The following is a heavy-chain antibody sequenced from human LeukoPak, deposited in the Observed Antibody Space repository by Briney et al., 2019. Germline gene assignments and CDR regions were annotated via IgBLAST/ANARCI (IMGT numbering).Heavy chain of an antibody. CDR2: IYYSGST. Sequence: SETLSLTCTVSGGSISSYYWSWIRQPPGKGLEWIGYIYYSGSTNYNPSLKSRVTISVDTSKNQFSLKLSSVTAADTAVYYCARHIPCCSGGSCYSSYYYGMDVWGQGTTVTVS. D-gene: IGHD2-15*01. V-gene: IGHV4-59*08. J-gene: IGHJ6*02. CDR1: GGSISSYY. CDR3: ARHIPCCSGGSCYSSYYYGMDV.